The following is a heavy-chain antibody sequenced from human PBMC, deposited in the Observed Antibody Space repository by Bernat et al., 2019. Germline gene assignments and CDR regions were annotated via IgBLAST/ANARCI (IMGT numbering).Heavy chain of an antibody. D-gene: IGHD6-19*01. Sequence: EVQLLESGGNLVQPGGSLRLSCAASGFTFSNYSMSWVRQAPGKGLEWLSAITGSGGSTYYADSVKGRFTISRDNSKNTVYLQMNSLRAEVTAIYYCAKEKGSGWLDYWGQGTLLSVSS. CDR1: GFTFSNYS. V-gene: IGHV3-23*01. CDR2: ITGSGGST. J-gene: IGHJ4*02. CDR3: AKEKGSGWLDY.